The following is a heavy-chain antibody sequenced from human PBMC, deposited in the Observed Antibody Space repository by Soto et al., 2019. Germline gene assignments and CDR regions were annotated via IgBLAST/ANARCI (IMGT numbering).Heavy chain of an antibody. J-gene: IGHJ4*02. CDR2: IIPIFGTA. CDR1: GGTFSRHA. Sequence: QVQLVQSGAEVRKPGSSVKVSCKASGGTFSRHAISWVRQAPGQGLEWMGGIIPIFGTANHAQKFQGRVTIIADESTSTVYMELRSLRSEDTAMYYCARGWGYDSNDYCYAYWGQGTLVIVSS. D-gene: IGHD3-22*01. CDR3: ARGWGYDSNDYCYAY. V-gene: IGHV1-69*01.